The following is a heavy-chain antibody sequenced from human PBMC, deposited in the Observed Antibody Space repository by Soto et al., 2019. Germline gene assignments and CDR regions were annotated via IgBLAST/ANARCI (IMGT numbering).Heavy chain of an antibody. CDR3: SGYYSYAFDI. CDR2: ISSSGSTI. Sequence: GGSLRLSCAASGFTFSDYYMSWIRQAPGKGLEWVSYISSSGSTIYYADSVKGRFTISRDNAKNSLYLQMNSLRAEDTAVYCCSGYYSYAFDIWGQGTMVTVSS. V-gene: IGHV3-11*01. D-gene: IGHD3-22*01. J-gene: IGHJ3*02. CDR1: GFTFSDYY.